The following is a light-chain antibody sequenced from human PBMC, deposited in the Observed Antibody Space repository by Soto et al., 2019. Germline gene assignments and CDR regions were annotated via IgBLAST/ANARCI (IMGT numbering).Light chain of an antibody. CDR2: EVS. CDR3: SSYAGSNIYV. CDR1: SSDVGGYNY. J-gene: IGLJ1*01. Sequence: QSALTQPPSASGSPGQAVTISCTGTSSDVGGYNYVSWYQQHPGKVPKLMIYEVSKRPSGVPDRFSGSKSGNTASLTVSGLQAEDEADYYCSSYAGSNIYVYGIGTKVTVL. V-gene: IGLV2-8*01.